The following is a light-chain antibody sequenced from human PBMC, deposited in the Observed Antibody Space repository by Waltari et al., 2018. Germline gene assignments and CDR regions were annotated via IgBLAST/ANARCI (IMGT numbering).Light chain of an antibody. J-gene: IGKJ1*01. CDR2: TAS. CDR3: QQYKSNSWT. Sequence: DIQMTQSPSTLSASVGDTVTITCRASQSISSRVAWYQQKSGNAPKLLIYTASNLHSGVPSRFSGSGSGTEFNLTISSLQPDDFATYHCQQYKSNSWTFGQGTKVEIK. CDR1: QSISSR. V-gene: IGKV1-5*03.